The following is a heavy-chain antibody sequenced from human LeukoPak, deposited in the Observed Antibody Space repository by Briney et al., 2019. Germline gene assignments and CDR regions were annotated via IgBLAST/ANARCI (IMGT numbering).Heavy chain of an antibody. Sequence: ASVKVSCKASGYTFTSYYMHWVRQAPGQGLEWMGIINPSGGSTSYAQKFQGRVTMTRDTSTSTVYMELSSLRPEDTAVYYCARDFDYGDYGPQSYPGYWGQGTLVTVSS. CDR2: INPSGGST. V-gene: IGHV1-46*01. CDR3: ARDFDYGDYGPQSYPGY. CDR1: GYTFTSYY. D-gene: IGHD4-17*01. J-gene: IGHJ4*02.